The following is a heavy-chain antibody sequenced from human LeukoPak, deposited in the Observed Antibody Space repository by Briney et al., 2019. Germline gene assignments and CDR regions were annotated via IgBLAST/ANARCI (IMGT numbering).Heavy chain of an antibody. J-gene: IGHJ3*02. D-gene: IGHD3-22*01. CDR1: GFTVSSNY. CDR2: IYSDGST. Sequence: GGSLRLSCAASGFTVSSNYMGWVRQAPGKGLEWVSVIYSDGSTYYADSVKGRFTISRDNSKNMIYLEMNSLRAEDTAVYYCARTYYDSSGYYYVSDAAFDIWGQGTMVTVSS. CDR3: ARTYYDSSGYYYVSDAAFDI. V-gene: IGHV3-66*01.